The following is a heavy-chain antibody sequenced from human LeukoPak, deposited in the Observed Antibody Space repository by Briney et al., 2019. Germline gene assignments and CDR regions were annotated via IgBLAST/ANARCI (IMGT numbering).Heavy chain of an antibody. CDR1: GYRFTNYW. V-gene: IGHV5-51*01. J-gene: IGHJ4*02. CDR3: ALSSGAYNSAGYFDY. D-gene: IGHD2-15*01. Sequence: GDSLKISCKCSGYRFTNYWIGWVRQMPGKGLEWMGIIYPNASDTRYSPSFRGQVTISADKSITTAYLQWNSLKASDTAMYYCALSSGAYNSAGYFDYWGQGALVTVSS. CDR2: IYPNASDT.